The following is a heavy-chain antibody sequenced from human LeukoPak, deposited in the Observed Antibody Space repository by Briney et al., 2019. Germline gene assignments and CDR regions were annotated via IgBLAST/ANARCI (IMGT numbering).Heavy chain of an antibody. CDR3: ARDSRGARHFDY. CDR1: GFTVSSNY. CDR2: IYSGGST. Sequence: PGGSLRLSCAASGFTVSSNYMSWVRQAPGKRLEWVSVIYSGGSTYYADSVKGRFTISRDNSKNTLYLQMNSLRAEDTAVYYCARDSRGARHFDYWGQGTLVTVSS. D-gene: IGHD1-26*01. V-gene: IGHV3-53*01. J-gene: IGHJ4*02.